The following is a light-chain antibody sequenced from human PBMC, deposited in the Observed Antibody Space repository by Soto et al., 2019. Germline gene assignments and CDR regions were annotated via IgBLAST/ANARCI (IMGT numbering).Light chain of an antibody. Sequence: QSVLTQPPSASGTPGQRVTISCSGSFSNVGINTVNWYQQLPGTAPKLLIYSDNQRPSGVPDRFSGSKSGTSASLAISGLQSEDAADYYCASWDDSLNGVVFGGGTQLTVL. J-gene: IGLJ2*01. CDR1: FSNVGINT. CDR2: SDN. V-gene: IGLV1-44*01. CDR3: ASWDDSLNGVV.